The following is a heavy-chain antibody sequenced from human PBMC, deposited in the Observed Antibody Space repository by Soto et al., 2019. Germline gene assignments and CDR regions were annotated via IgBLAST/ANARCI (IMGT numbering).Heavy chain of an antibody. J-gene: IGHJ4*02. Sequence: QVQLVESGGGVVQPGRSLRLSCAASGFTFSYYAMHWVRQAPGKGLEWVAVISYDGSEKYYADSVKGRFTISRDNSKNTLSLQMNSRRADDTAVYYCAKALGELSPESYDYWGQGTLITVSS. V-gene: IGHV3-30*18. CDR3: AKALGELSPESYDY. D-gene: IGHD3-16*02. CDR1: GFTFSYYA. CDR2: ISYDGSEK.